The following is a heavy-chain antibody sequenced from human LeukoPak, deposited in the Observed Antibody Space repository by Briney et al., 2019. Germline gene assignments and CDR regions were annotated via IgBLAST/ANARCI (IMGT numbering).Heavy chain of an antibody. CDR3: ARVYYDSSGAFDI. CDR2: IYYSGST. V-gene: IGHV4-59*01. Sequence: SETLSLTCTVSGGAISDNYWTWIRQPPGKGLEWIGYIYYSGSTNYNPSLKSRVTISVDTSKNQFSLKLSSVTAADTAVYYCARVYYDSSGAFDIWGQGTMVTVSS. J-gene: IGHJ3*02. CDR1: GGAISDNY. D-gene: IGHD3-22*01.